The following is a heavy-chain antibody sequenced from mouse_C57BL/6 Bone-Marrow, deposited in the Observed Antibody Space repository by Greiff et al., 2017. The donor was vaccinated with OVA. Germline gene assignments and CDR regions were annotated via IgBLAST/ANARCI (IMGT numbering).Heavy chain of an antibody. Sequence: QVQLKESGAELARPGASVKLSCKASGYTFTSYGISWVKQRTGQGLEWIGEIYPRSGNTYYNEKFKGKATLTADKSSSTAYMELRSLTSEDSAVDFCARSHYYGSRRFAYWGQGTLVTVSA. CDR3: ARSHYYGSRRFAY. D-gene: IGHD1-1*01. CDR2: IYPRSGNT. V-gene: IGHV1-81*01. CDR1: GYTFTSYG. J-gene: IGHJ3*01.